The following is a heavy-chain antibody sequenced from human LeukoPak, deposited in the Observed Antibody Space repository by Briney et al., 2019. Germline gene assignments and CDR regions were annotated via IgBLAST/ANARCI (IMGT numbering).Heavy chain of an antibody. D-gene: IGHD6-19*01. CDR2: INSDGSST. CDR3: ARAPFSSGWIGPGY. J-gene: IGHJ4*02. V-gene: IGHV3-74*01. Sequence: GGSLRLSCAASGFTFSSYWMHWVRQAPGKGLVWVSRINSDGSSTTYADSVKGRFTISRDNAKNTLYLQMNSLRADDTAVYYCARAPFSSGWIGPGYWGQGTLVTVSS. CDR1: GFTFSSYW.